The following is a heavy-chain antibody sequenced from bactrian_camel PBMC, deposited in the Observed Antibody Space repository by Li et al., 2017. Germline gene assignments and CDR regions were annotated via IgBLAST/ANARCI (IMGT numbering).Heavy chain of an antibody. Sequence: QLVESGGGSVQAGGSLRLSCSSTYSGRCMAWFRQAPGKGREGVAATYFGSKMAYYSDSVKGRFTISQDNAERTVSLQMNSLQPEDTAMYYCAANHWVPSTLRGRPDEFDYWGQGTQVTVS. V-gene: IGHV3S25*01. CDR2: TYFGSKMA. D-gene: IGHD1*01. CDR1: YSGRC. CDR3: AANHWVPSTLRGRPDEFDY. J-gene: IGHJ4*01.